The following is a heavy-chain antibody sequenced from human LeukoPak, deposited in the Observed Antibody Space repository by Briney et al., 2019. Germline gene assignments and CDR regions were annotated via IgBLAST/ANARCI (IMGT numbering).Heavy chain of an antibody. CDR3: GRLGEHYYYYMDV. CDR2: IRSSSTTI. J-gene: IGHJ6*03. CDR1: GFTFSNYS. D-gene: IGHD3-16*01. V-gene: IGHV3-48*01. Sequence: QPGGSLRLSCEASGFTFSNYSMNWVRQAPGKGLEWVSYIRSSSTTIYYADSVKGRFTISRDNAKNSLYLQMNSLRAEDTAVYYCGRLGEHYYYYMDVWGKGTTVTVSS.